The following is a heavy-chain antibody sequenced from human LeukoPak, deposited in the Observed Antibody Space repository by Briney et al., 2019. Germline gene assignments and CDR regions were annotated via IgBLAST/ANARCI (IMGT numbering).Heavy chain of an antibody. Sequence: ASGTLSLTCAVSGGSISSSNWWSWVRQPPGEGLEWIGEIYHSGSTNYNPSLKSRVTISVDKSKNQFSLKLSSVTAADTAVYYCASAIAAAGTWFDYWGQGTLVTVSS. V-gene: IGHV4-4*02. J-gene: IGHJ4*02. CDR3: ASAIAAAGTWFDY. CDR2: IYHSGST. D-gene: IGHD6-13*01. CDR1: GGSISSSNW.